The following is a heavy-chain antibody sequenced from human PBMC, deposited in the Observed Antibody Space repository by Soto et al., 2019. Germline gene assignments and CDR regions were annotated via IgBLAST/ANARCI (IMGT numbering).Heavy chain of an antibody. CDR3: AKMYSGSSPLQY. V-gene: IGHV3-53*01. J-gene: IGHJ4*02. CDR2: IYTGGST. CDR1: GFTVSSTY. D-gene: IGHD1-26*01. Sequence: EVQLVESGGGLIQPGGSLRLSCAASGFTVSSTYMSWVRQAPGEGLEWASVIYTGGSTFYADSVKGRFTISRDNSKNTLYLHMNSLRAEDTAVYYCAKMYSGSSPLQYWGQGTLVTVSS.